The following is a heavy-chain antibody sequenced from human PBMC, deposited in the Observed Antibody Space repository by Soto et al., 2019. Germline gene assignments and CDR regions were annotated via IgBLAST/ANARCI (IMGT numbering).Heavy chain of an antibody. CDR2: IWYDGSNK. J-gene: IGHJ6*02. CDR3: ARDQYSNYGIYYGMDV. CDR1: GFTFSGYG. Sequence: PGGSLRLSCAASGFTFSGYGMHWVRQAPGKGLEWVAVIWYDGSNKYYADSVKGRFTISRDNSKNTLYLQMNSLRAEDTAVYYCARDQYSNYGIYYGMDVWGQGTTVTVSS. D-gene: IGHD4-4*01. V-gene: IGHV3-33*01.